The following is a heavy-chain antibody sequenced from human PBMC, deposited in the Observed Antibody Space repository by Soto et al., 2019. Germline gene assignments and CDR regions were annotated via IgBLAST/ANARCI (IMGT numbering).Heavy chain of an antibody. D-gene: IGHD2-8*01. V-gene: IGHV3-15*01. J-gene: IGHJ5*02. CDR1: GFTFSNAW. CDR2: IKSKTDGGTT. Sequence: GGSLRLSCAASGFTFSNAWMSWVRQAPGKGLEWVGRIKSKTDGGTTDYAAPVKGRFTISRDDSKNTLYLQMNSLKTEDTAVYYCTTESPHYSQRVGNGVDPWGQGTLVTVSS. CDR3: TTESPHYSQRVGNGVDP.